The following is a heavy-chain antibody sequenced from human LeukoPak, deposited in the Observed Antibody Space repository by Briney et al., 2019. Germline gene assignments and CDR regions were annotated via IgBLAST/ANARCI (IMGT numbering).Heavy chain of an antibody. Sequence: PGGSLRLSCAASGFTFSSYSMNWVRQAPGRGLEWVANIKQDGSEKYYVDSVKGRFTISRDNAKNSLHLQMNSLRAEDTAVYYCARSIGYSSARGWFDPWGQGTLVTVSS. CDR1: GFTFSSYS. D-gene: IGHD6-19*01. J-gene: IGHJ5*02. CDR2: IKQDGSEK. CDR3: ARSIGYSSARGWFDP. V-gene: IGHV3-7*01.